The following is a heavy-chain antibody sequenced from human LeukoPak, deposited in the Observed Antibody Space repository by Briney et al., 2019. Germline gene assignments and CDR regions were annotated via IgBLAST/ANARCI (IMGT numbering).Heavy chain of an antibody. J-gene: IGHJ4*02. CDR2: INHSGST. D-gene: IGHD6-19*01. CDR1: GGSLSGYY. V-gene: IGHV4-34*01. Sequence: LETLSLSCAVYGGSLSGYYCSWIRQPPGKGPEWIGEINHSGSTNYNPSLKSRVTISVDTSKNQFSLKLSSVTAAGTAVKYCGIVIGGWYIVHYSVYWGRETLVTVSS. CDR3: GIVIGGWYIVHYSVY.